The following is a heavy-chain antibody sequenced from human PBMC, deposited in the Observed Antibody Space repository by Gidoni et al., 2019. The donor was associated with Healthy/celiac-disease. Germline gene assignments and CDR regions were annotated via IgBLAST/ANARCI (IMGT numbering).Heavy chain of an antibody. J-gene: IGHJ4*02. CDR1: GFTFRRYA. CDR3: AKKLPLRWGGWYFDY. D-gene: IGHD4-17*01. Sequence: EVQLLESGGGLVQPGGSLRLSGAASGFTFRRYAMSWVRQAPGKGLEWVSAISGSGGSTYYADSVKGRFTISRDNSKNTLYLQMNSLRAEDTAVFYCAKKLPLRWGGWYFDYWGQGTLVTVSS. CDR2: ISGSGGST. V-gene: IGHV3-23*01.